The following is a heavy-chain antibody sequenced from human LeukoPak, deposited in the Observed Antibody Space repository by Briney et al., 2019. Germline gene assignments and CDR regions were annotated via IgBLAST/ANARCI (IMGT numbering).Heavy chain of an antibody. V-gene: IGHV4-4*02. CDR2: IYHSGST. CDR3: ASLVGATLNYFDY. J-gene: IGHJ4*02. CDR1: GGSISSSNW. D-gene: IGHD1-26*01. Sequence: SETLSLTCAVSGGSISSSNWWSWVRQPPGKGLEWIGEIYHSGSTNYNPSLKSRVTISVDKSKNQFSLKLSSVTAADTAVYYCASLVGATLNYFDYWGPGTLVTVSS.